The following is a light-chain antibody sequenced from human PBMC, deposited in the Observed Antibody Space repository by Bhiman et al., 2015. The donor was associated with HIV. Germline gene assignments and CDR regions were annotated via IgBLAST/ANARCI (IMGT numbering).Light chain of an antibody. CDR3: QSYDNTLSGSV. V-gene: IGLV1-51*01. Sequence: QSVLTQPPSVSAAPGQKVTISCSGSSSNIGNNYVSWYQQLPGTAPKLLIYNNNKRPSGIPDRFSGSKSGTSATLGITGLQTGDEADYYCQSYDNTLSGSVFGTGTKVTAL. CDR2: NNN. CDR1: SSNIGNNY. J-gene: IGLJ1*01.